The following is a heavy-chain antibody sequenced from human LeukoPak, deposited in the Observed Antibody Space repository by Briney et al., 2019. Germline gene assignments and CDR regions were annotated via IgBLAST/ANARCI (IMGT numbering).Heavy chain of an antibody. J-gene: IGHJ5*02. V-gene: IGHV3-23*05. CDR3: AKGGYASCFDP. Sequence: PVGSLRLSCEASGFTFSEHSMSWVRQAPGKGLEWVSTIKRDGSNTYYTDSVEGRFTISRDNSKNTLYLKMNTLRAEDTAVYYCAKGGYASCFDPWGQGTQVTVSS. CDR2: IKRDGSNT. CDR1: GFTFSEHS. D-gene: IGHD2-15*01.